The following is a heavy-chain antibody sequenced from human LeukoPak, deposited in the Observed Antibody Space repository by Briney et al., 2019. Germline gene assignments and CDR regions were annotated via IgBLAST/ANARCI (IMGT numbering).Heavy chain of an antibody. D-gene: IGHD2-2*01. V-gene: IGHV3-30*18. J-gene: IGHJ3*02. Sequence: GGSLRLSCAASGFTFSSYGMHWVRQAPGKGLEWVAVISYDGSNKYYADSVKGRFTISRDNSKNTLYLQMNSLRAEDTAVYYCAKAPVPATGDAFDIWGQGTMVTVSS. CDR3: AKAPVPATGDAFDI. CDR2: ISYDGSNK. CDR1: GFTFSSYG.